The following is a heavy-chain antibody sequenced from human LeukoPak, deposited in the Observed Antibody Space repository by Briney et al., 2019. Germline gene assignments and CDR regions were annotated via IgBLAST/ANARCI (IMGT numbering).Heavy chain of an antibody. Sequence: GGSLRLSCAASGFTFDEYAMHWVRQAPGKGLEWVSGISYSSGSIGYVDSVKGRFTISRDNAKNSLYLQMNSLRAEDTAVYYCARGYGDYVWGHDAFDIWGQGTMVTVSS. CDR1: GFTFDEYA. D-gene: IGHD4-17*01. J-gene: IGHJ3*02. CDR2: ISYSSGSI. CDR3: ARGYGDYVWGHDAFDI. V-gene: IGHV3-9*01.